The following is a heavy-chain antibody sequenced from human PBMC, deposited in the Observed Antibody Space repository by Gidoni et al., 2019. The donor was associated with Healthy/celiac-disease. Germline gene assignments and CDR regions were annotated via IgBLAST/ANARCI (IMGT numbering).Heavy chain of an antibody. Sequence: LAWMGIIYPGDSDTSYSPSFQGQVTISADKSISTAYLQWSSLKASDTAMYCCARRGVDHYDFWSGVILLGGMDVWGQGTTVTVSS. V-gene: IGHV5-51*01. J-gene: IGHJ6*02. CDR3: ARRGVDHYDFWSGVILLGGMDV. D-gene: IGHD3-3*01. CDR2: IYPGDSDT.